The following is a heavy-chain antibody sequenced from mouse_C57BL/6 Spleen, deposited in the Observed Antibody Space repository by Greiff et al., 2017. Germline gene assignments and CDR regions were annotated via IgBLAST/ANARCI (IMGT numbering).Heavy chain of an antibody. CDR2: IWTGGGT. CDR1: GFSLTSYA. Sequence: QVQLQQSGPGLVAPSQSLSITCTVSGFSLTSYAISWVRQPPGKGLEWLGVIWTGGGTNYNSALKSRLSISKDNSKSQVFLKMNSLQTDDTARYYRARNSGDYYGSSYDFDVWGTGTTVNVFS. D-gene: IGHD1-1*01. CDR3: ARNSGDYYGSSYDFDV. J-gene: IGHJ1*03. V-gene: IGHV2-9-1*01.